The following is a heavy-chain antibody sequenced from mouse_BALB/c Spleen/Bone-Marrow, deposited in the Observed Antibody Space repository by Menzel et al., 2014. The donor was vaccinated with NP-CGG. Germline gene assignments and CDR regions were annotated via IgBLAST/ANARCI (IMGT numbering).Heavy chain of an antibody. CDR1: GSDFSRYW. V-gene: IGHV4-1*02. D-gene: IGHD2-3*01. CDR3: ARLGYYGGFAY. Sequence: EVQLQQSGGGLVQPGGSLKLSCAASGSDFSRYWMSWVRQAPGKGLEWIGEINPDSSTINYTPSLKDKFIIPRDNAKKTLYLQMSKVRSEDTALYYCARLGYYGGFAYWGQGTLVTVSA. J-gene: IGHJ3*01. CDR2: INPDSSTI.